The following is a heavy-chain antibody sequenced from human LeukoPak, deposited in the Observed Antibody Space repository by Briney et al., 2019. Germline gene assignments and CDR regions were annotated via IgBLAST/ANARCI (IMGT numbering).Heavy chain of an antibody. Sequence: PGGSLRLSCAASRFTFSNYAMSWDRPAPGKGLEWVSSISSSADNTYHADSVKGRFTISRDNSTNALYLQMNSLRAEDTALYYCAKLTTWNTHYPIDYWGQGTLVTVSS. CDR1: RFTFSNYA. CDR2: ISSSADNT. CDR3: AKLTTWNTHYPIDY. D-gene: IGHD4-17*01. J-gene: IGHJ4*02. V-gene: IGHV3-23*01.